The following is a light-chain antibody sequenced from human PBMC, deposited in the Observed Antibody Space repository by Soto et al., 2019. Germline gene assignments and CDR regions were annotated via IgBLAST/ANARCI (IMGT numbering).Light chain of an antibody. V-gene: IGKV1-5*01. CDR1: QNISVW. Sequence: DIQMTQSPSTLSASVGDGVTITCRASQNISVWLAWYQQRPGKAPKFLIYDASSLETGVPSRFSGSGSGTDFTFTISSLQPEDIATYYCQQYDNLPYTFGQGTKLEIK. CDR3: QQYDNLPYT. CDR2: DAS. J-gene: IGKJ2*01.